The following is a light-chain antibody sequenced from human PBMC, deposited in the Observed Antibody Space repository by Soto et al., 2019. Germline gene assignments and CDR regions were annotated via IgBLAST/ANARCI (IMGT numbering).Light chain of an antibody. Sequence: QSALTQPPSVSGSPGQSVTISCTGTSSDFGSYNRVSWYQQPPGSAPKLMIYEVSNRPSGVPDRFSGSKSGNTASLTISGLQAEDEADYYCSSYPSSTTPCVFGTGTKVTVL. CDR2: EVS. CDR1: SSDFGSYNR. CDR3: SSYPSSTTPCV. J-gene: IGLJ1*01. V-gene: IGLV2-18*02.